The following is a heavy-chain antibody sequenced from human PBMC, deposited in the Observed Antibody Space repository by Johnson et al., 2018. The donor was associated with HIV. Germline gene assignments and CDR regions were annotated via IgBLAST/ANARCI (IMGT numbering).Heavy chain of an antibody. J-gene: IGHJ3*02. CDR3: ARGFSSGYNDAFDI. CDR2: IYSGGST. CDR1: GFSFDSHA. D-gene: IGHD3-22*01. V-gene: IGHV3-66*01. Sequence: EQLVESGGGLVQPGGSLRLSCAASGFSFDSHAINWVRQAPGKGLQWVSVIYSGGSTYYADSVKGRFTISRDNSKNTLSLQMSSLRGEDTALYYCARGFSSGYNDAFDIWGQATMVTVS.